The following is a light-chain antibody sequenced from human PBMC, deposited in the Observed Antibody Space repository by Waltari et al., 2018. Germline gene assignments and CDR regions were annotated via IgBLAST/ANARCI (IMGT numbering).Light chain of an antibody. CDR3: QKYSSAPLT. CDR1: QSVSTY. J-gene: IGKJ4*01. CDR2: GAS. V-gene: IGKV3-20*01. Sequence: VILTQSPATLSLSPGERATLSCRASQSVSTYLAWYQQKPGQAPRLLIYGASNRATGIPDRVSGSGSGTEFTLTISSLEPEDFAVYYCQKYSSAPLTFGGGTKVEIK.